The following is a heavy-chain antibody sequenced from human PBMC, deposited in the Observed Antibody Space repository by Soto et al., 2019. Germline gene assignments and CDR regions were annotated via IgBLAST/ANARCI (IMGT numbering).Heavy chain of an antibody. CDR3: VRAARRYWYFDL. V-gene: IGHV3-13*01. CDR2: TNTAGDT. J-gene: IGHJ2*01. Sequence: GSLRLSCAASGFTFSSYDIHWVRQATGNGLEWVSGTNTAGDTYYPGSVKGRITISRENAKSTLYLQMNSLRAGDTAVYYCVRAARRYWYFDLWGRGTLVTVSS. D-gene: IGHD6-6*01. CDR1: GFTFSSYD.